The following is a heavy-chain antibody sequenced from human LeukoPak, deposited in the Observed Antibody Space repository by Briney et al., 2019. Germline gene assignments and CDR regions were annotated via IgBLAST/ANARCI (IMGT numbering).Heavy chain of an antibody. V-gene: IGHV4-59*08. J-gene: IGHJ5*02. CDR1: GGSISSYY. D-gene: IGHD3-10*01. CDR3: ARLGTDYYGSGIHP. CDR2: IYYSGST. Sequence: SETLSLTCTVSGGSISSYYWSWIRQPPGEGLEWIGYIYYSGSTNYNPSLKSRVTISVDTSKNQFSLKLSSVTAADTAVYYCARLGTDYYGSGIHPWGQGTLVTVSS.